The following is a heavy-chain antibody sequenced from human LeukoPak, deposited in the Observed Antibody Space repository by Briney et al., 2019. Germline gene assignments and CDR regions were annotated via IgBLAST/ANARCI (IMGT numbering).Heavy chain of an antibody. CDR1: AFTFSDYS. D-gene: IGHD7-27*01. Sequence: GGSLRLSCAASAFTFSDYSMNWVRQAPGKGLEWISYIDTSSSTMYYADSVMGRFTISRDNAKESLYLQMNSLRDEDTAVYYCVREDDSWGPNNLDLWGQGTMVTVSS. V-gene: IGHV3-48*02. CDR2: IDTSSSTM. J-gene: IGHJ3*01. CDR3: VREDDSWGPNNLDL.